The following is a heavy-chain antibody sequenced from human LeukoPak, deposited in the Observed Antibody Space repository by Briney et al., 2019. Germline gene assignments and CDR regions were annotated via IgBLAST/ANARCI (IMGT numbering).Heavy chain of an antibody. CDR3: ARENDFWSGYWD. D-gene: IGHD3-3*01. V-gene: IGHV4-59*10. CDR2: MYTSGST. CDR1: GGSFSGYY. J-gene: IGHJ4*02. Sequence: SETLSLTCAVYGGSFSGYYWSWIRQPAGKGLEWFGRMYTSGSTNYNPSLKRRVTMSVDTSKNQFSLKLSSVTAADTAVYYCARENDFWSGYWDWGQGTLVTVSS.